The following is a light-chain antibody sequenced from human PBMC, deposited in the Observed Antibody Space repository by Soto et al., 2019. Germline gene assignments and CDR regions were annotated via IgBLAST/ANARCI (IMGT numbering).Light chain of an antibody. J-gene: IGLJ7*01. CDR2: NNN. CDR1: NSNIGSNT. CDR3: AAWDDSLNGHAV. V-gene: IGLV1-44*01. Sequence: QSALTQQPSASGTPGQRVTISCSGGNSNIGSNTVIWYQHLPGTAPKLLIYNNNQRPSGVPDRFSGSKSGTSASLAISGLQSEDEADYYCAAWDDSLNGHAVFGGGTQLTVL.